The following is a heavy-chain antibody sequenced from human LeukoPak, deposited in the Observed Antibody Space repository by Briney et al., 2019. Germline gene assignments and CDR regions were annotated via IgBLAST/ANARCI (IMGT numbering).Heavy chain of an antibody. CDR3: ARVTAAGTADY. CDR2: IYYSGST. D-gene: IGHD6-13*01. CDR1: GGSISSYY. J-gene: IGHJ4*02. Sequence: SETLSLTCTVSGGSISSYYWSWIRQPPGKGLEWIGSIYYSGSTYYNPSLKSRVTISVDTSKNQFPLKLSSVTAADTAVYYCARVTAAGTADYWGQGTLVTVSS. V-gene: IGHV4-39*06.